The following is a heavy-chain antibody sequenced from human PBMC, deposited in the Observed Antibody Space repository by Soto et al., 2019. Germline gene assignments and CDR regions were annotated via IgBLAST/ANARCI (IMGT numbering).Heavy chain of an antibody. J-gene: IGHJ4*02. V-gene: IGHV3-21*01. CDR2: ISSSSSYI. Sequence: GGSLRLSCAASGFTFSSYSMNWVRQAPGKGLEWVSSISSSSSYIYYADSVKGRFTISRDNAKNSLYPQMNSLRAEDTAVYYCARVRYSSSPDTPFDYWGQGTLVTV. CDR3: ARVRYSSSPDTPFDY. D-gene: IGHD6-6*01. CDR1: GFTFSSYS.